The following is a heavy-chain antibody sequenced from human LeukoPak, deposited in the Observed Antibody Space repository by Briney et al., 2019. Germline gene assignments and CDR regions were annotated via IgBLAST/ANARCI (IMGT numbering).Heavy chain of an antibody. CDR1: GFTFSNYG. V-gene: IGHV3-30-3*01. J-gene: IGHJ4*02. Sequence: PGRSLRLSCAASGFTFSNYGMHWVRQAPGKGLEWVTIISYDGSNKYYADSVKGRFTISRDNAKNSLYLQMNSLRDEDSAVYYCARDQGIFDYWGQGTLVTVSS. CDR2: ISYDGSNK. CDR3: ARDQGIFDY.